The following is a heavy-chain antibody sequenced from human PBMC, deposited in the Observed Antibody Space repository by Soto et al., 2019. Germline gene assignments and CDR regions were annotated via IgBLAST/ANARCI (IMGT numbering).Heavy chain of an antibody. Sequence: SETLSLTCTVSGGSISSDGYYWSWIRQHPGKGLEWIGYIYYSGSTYYNPSLKSRVTISVGTSKNQFSLKLSSVTVADTAMYYCARDLRGYGTVDYWGQGTLVTVSS. J-gene: IGHJ4*02. CDR1: GGSISSDGYY. D-gene: IGHD5-18*01. CDR3: ARDLRGYGTVDY. CDR2: IYYSGST. V-gene: IGHV4-31*03.